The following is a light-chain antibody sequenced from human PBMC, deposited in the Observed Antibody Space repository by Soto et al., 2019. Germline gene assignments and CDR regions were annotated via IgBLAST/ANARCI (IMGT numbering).Light chain of an antibody. V-gene: IGLV1-40*01. Sequence: QSVLTQPPSVSGAPGQRVTISCSGSSSNIGAGHDVHWYQHLPGTAPKLLIYGNINRPSEVPDRFSGSKSGTSATLGITGFQTGDEADYYCGSWDSSLSAYVFGTGTKVTVL. CDR2: GNI. J-gene: IGLJ1*01. CDR3: GSWDSSLSAYV. CDR1: SSNIGAGHD.